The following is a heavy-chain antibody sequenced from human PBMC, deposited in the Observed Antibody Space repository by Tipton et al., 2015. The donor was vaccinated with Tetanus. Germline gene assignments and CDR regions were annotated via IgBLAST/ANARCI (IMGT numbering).Heavy chain of an antibody. Sequence: SLRLSCAASGFTFSSYSMNWVRQAPGKGLEWVSSISSSSSYIYYADSVKGRFTISRDNAKNSLYLQMNSLRAEDTAVYYCARDREDFWSGYYTGGYFDYWGQGTLVTVSS. CDR2: ISSSSSYI. J-gene: IGHJ4*02. CDR1: GFTFSSYS. CDR3: ARDREDFWSGYYTGGYFDY. V-gene: IGHV3-21*01. D-gene: IGHD3-3*01.